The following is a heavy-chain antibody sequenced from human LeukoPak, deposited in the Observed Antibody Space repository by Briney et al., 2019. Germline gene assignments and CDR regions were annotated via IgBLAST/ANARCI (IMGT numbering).Heavy chain of an antibody. CDR3: ARDRDYAFDS. CDR1: GFTFSIYS. V-gene: IGHV3-48*02. J-gene: IGHJ4*02. Sequence: GGCLRLSCAASGFTFSIYSMNWVSQAPGKGLEWVSYIGGTHSNIYYAASVMGRFTISRDDANNSLYLQMNSLRDEDTAVYYCARDRDYAFDSWGQGTLVTVSS. CDR2: IGGTHSNI. D-gene: IGHD4-17*01.